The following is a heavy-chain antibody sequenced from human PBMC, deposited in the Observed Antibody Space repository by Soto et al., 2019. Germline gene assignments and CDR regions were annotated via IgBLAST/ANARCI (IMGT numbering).Heavy chain of an antibody. Sequence: GASVKVSCKASGYTFTSYYMHWVRQAPGQGLEWMGIINPSGGSTSYAQKFQGRVTMTRDTSTSTVYMELSSLRSEDTAVYYCARDPRYCTNGVCYPNYYYYGMDVWGQGTTVTVSS. CDR2: INPSGGST. J-gene: IGHJ6*02. V-gene: IGHV1-46*01. CDR1: GYTFTSYY. CDR3: ARDPRYCTNGVCYPNYYYYGMDV. D-gene: IGHD2-8*01.